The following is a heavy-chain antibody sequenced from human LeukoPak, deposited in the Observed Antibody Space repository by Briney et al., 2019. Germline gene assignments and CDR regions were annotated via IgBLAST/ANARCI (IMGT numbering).Heavy chain of an antibody. CDR1: GGSISSYY. CDR3: ARDLGGLVSFDY. J-gene: IGHJ4*02. D-gene: IGHD3-10*01. V-gene: IGHV4-59*01. Sequence: RPSETLSLTCTVSGGSISSYYWSWIRQPPGKGLAWIGYIYYSGSTNYNPSLKSRVTISVDTSKNQFSLKLSSVTAADTAVYYCARDLGGLVSFDYWGQGTLVTVSS. CDR2: IYYSGST.